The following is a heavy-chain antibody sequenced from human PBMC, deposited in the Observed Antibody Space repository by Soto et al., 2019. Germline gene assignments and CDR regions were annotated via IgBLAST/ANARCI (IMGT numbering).Heavy chain of an antibody. J-gene: IGHJ4*02. Sequence: GGSVILSCAASGFTFSSYALSWVRQAPGKGLEWVSAISGSGGSTYYADSVKGRFTISRDNSKNSLYLQMNSLRAEDMAVYSCANPILAVAGSFDYWGQGTLVTVSS. CDR2: ISGSGGST. CDR1: GFTFSSYA. D-gene: IGHD6-19*01. V-gene: IGHV3-23*01. CDR3: ANPILAVAGSFDY.